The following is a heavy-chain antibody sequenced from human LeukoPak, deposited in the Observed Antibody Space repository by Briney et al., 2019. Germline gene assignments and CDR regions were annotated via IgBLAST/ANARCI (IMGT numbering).Heavy chain of an antibody. CDR2: INPSGGST. CDR3: ARDIGYSSGWYGNGNWFDP. CDR1: GYTFTSYY. Sequence: ASVKVSCKASGYTFTSYYMHWVRQAPGQGLEWMGIINPSGGSTSYAQKFQGRVTMTRDTSTSTVYMELSSLRSEDTAVYYCARDIGYSSGWYGNGNWFDPWGQGTLVTVSS. J-gene: IGHJ5*02. D-gene: IGHD6-19*01. V-gene: IGHV1-46*01.